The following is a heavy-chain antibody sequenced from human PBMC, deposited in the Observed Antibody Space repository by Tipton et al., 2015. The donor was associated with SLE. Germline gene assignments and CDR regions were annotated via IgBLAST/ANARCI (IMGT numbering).Heavy chain of an antibody. J-gene: IGHJ4*02. CDR3: ARDVPASGSHLLDS. CDR2: IYHTGST. CDR1: GGSISRIGYY. D-gene: IGHD6-13*01. Sequence: TLSLTCTVSGGSISRIGYYWSWIRQHPGKGLEWIGYIYHTGSTYYNPSLESRLTISIDTSKNQFSLRLTSMTPADTALYYCARDVPASGSHLLDSWGQGTLVTVSS. V-gene: IGHV4-31*03.